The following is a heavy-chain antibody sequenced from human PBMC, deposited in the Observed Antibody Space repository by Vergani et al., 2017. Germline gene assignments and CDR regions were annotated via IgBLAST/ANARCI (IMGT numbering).Heavy chain of an antibody. D-gene: IGHD3-16*01. CDR1: GGSISSSSYY. Sequence: QLQLQGSGPGLVKPSETLSLTCIVSGGSISSSSYYWGWIRQPPGKGLEWIGSIYYSGSTYYNPSLKSRVTISVDTSKNQFSLKLSSVTAADTAVYHCASWGTYGNYWYFDLWGRGTLVTVSS. J-gene: IGHJ2*01. CDR3: ASWGTYGNYWYFDL. CDR2: IYYSGST. V-gene: IGHV4-39*01.